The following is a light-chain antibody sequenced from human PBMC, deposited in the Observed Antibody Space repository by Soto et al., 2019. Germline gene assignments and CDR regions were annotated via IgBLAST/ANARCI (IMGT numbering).Light chain of an antibody. Sequence: EIVLTQSPGTLSLSPGERATLSCRVSQSVSSSYLAWYQQKPGQAPRLLIYGASSRATGISDRFSGSGSGTDFDVSIVGLESEEFGVYYCLQYGSSPWTLGEGTKVDIK. V-gene: IGKV3-20*01. J-gene: IGKJ1*01. CDR3: LQYGSSPWT. CDR2: GAS. CDR1: QSVSSSY.